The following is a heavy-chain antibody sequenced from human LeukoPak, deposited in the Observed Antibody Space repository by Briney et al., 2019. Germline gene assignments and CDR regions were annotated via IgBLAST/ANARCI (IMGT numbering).Heavy chain of an antibody. Sequence: GGSLRLSCAASGFTFSSYSMNWVRQAPGKGLEWVSSISSSSSYIYYADSVKGRFTISRDNAKNSLYLQMNSLRAEDTAVYYCARVTHSGGDWRHDYWSQGTLVTVSS. D-gene: IGHD2-21*02. CDR2: ISSSSSYI. CDR1: GFTFSSYS. CDR3: ARVTHSGGDWRHDY. J-gene: IGHJ4*02. V-gene: IGHV3-21*01.